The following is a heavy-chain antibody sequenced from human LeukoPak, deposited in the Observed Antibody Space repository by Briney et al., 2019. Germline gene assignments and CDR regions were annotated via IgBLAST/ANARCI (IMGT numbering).Heavy chain of an antibody. CDR1: GGSISSYF. CDR3: ARKGSSTWYTYWFDP. CDR2: MYYSGSS. V-gene: IGHV4-59*12. J-gene: IGHJ5*02. D-gene: IGHD6-13*01. Sequence: PSETLSLTCTVSGGSISSYFWSWLRQPPGKGLEWIGYMYYSGSSNYKPSLKSRVTISIDTSKSQFSLKLSSVTAADTAVYYCARKGSSTWYTYWFDPWGQGTLVTVSS.